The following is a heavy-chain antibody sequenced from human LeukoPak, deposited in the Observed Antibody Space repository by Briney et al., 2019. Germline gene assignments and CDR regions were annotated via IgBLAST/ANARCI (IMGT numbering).Heavy chain of an antibody. CDR2: IYYSGST. Sequence: SETLSLTCAVSGGSISSYCWSWVRQPPGKGLEWVGDIYYSGSTNYNPSLKSRVTISLDTSKNQFSLKLSSVTAADTAVYYCAGHHPRNTVDFWGQGTLVTVSS. CDR1: GGSISSYC. V-gene: IGHV4-59*08. J-gene: IGHJ4*02. CDR3: AGHHPRNTVDF. D-gene: IGHD2/OR15-2a*01.